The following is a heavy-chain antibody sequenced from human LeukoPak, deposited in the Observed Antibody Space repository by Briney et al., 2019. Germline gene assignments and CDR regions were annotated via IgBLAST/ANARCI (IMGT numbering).Heavy chain of an antibody. Sequence: SETLSLTCTVSGGSISSYYWSWIRQPPGKGLEWIGYIYYSGSTDYNPSLKSRVTISVDTSKNQFSLKLSSVTAADTAVYYCARTSVWDLDPWGQGTLVTVSS. D-gene: IGHD5/OR15-5a*01. CDR3: ARTSVWDLDP. CDR2: IYYSGST. J-gene: IGHJ5*02. V-gene: IGHV4-59*01. CDR1: GGSISSYY.